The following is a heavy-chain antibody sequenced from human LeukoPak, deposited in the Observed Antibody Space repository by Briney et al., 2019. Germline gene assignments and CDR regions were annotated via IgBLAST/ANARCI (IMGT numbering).Heavy chain of an antibody. CDR3: AKDQELGIRLSANDY. J-gene: IGHJ4*02. CDR1: GFTFSGYA. CDR2: ISGSGGST. D-gene: IGHD7-27*01. V-gene: IGHV3-23*01. Sequence: PGGSLRLSCTASGFTFSGYAMSWVRQAPGKGLEWVSAISGSGGSTYYADSVKGRFTISRDNSKNTLYLQMNSLRAEDTAVYYCAKDQELGIRLSANDYWGQGTLVTVSS.